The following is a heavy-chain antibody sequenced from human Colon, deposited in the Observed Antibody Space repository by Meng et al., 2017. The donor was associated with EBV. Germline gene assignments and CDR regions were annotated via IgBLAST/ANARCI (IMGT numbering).Heavy chain of an antibody. CDR1: GGAITSGDHS. V-gene: IGHV4-30-4*01. CDR3: ARNYYFDY. Sequence: GRLQASGPGLVHPPPTLPLTVTVSGGAITSGDHSWSWIRQPTGKGLEWIGYIYYTGSTYYNPSLKSRVTISMDTSKNQFSLRLSSVTAADTAVYYCARNYYFDYWGQGTLVTVSS. J-gene: IGHJ4*02. CDR2: IYYTGST.